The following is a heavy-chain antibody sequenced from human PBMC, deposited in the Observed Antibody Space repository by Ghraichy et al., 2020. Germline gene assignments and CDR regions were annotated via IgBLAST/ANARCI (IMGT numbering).Heavy chain of an antibody. CDR3: AKEMGIAVAEVEYFHH. Sequence: SCTASGFTFSHFALYWVRQPPGKGLEWVSAISGSGASTYYADSVKGRFTISRDNSKNILYLRMSSLRAEDTAVYYCAKEMGIAVAEVEYFHHWGQDSLVTVSS. CDR2: ISGSGAST. V-gene: IGHV3-23*01. D-gene: IGHD6-19*01. CDR1: GFTFSHFA. J-gene: IGHJ1*01.